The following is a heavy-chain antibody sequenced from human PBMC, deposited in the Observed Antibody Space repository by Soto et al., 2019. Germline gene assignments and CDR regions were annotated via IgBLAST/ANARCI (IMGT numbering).Heavy chain of an antibody. CDR3: AREGGFDWFYP. Sequence: GGSLRLSCEGSGFIFSDYEMNWVRQVPGKGLEWISYISISGTIIHYADSVKGRSTISRDNAKNSVYLQMNSLRVEDTAIYYCAREGGFDWFYPWGQGTLATVSS. J-gene: IGHJ5*02. V-gene: IGHV3-48*03. CDR2: ISISGTII. CDR1: GFIFSDYE.